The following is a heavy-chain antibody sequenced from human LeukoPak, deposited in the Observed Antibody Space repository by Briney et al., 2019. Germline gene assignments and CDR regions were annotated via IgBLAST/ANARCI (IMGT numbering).Heavy chain of an antibody. V-gene: IGHV1-18*01. CDR1: GYTFTRYG. D-gene: IGHD5-18*01. Sequence: ASVKVSCKASGYTFTRYGICCVRQAPGQGLEWMGWISAYNGNTNYAQKLQGRVTMTTDTSTNTAYMELRSLRSDDTAVYYCARNYTAIVTGGYYYYGMDVWGQGTTVTVSS. J-gene: IGHJ6*02. CDR2: ISAYNGNT. CDR3: ARNYTAIVTGGYYYYGMDV.